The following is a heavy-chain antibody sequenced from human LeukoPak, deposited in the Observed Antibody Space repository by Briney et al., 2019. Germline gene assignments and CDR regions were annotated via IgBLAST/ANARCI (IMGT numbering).Heavy chain of an antibody. J-gene: IGHJ4*02. CDR1: GFTFSTST. V-gene: IGHV3-21*01. Sequence: GGSLRLSCTASGFTFSTSTMNWIRQAPGKGLEWVSSISSSSDYKYYADSVKGRFTISRDNSKNTLYLQMNSLRAEDTAVYYCAKGVVRYYFDYWGQGTLVTVSS. CDR2: ISSSSDYK. D-gene: IGHD2-15*01. CDR3: AKGVVRYYFDY.